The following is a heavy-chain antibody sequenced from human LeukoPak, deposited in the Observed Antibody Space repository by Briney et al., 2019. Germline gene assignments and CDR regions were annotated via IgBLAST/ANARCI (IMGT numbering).Heavy chain of an antibody. J-gene: IGHJ6*03. CDR2: ISSSGSTI. D-gene: IGHD3-9*01. V-gene: IGHV3-11*04. CDR3: ARDHRSGPPVLRYFDWCLSYYYYYMDV. CDR1: GFTFSDYY. Sequence: GGSLRLSCAASGFTFSDYYMSWIRQAPGKGLEWVSYISSSGSTIYYADSVKGRFTISRDNAKNSLYLQMNSLRAEDTAVHYCARDHRSGPPVLRYFDWCLSYYYYYMDVWGKGTTVTVSS.